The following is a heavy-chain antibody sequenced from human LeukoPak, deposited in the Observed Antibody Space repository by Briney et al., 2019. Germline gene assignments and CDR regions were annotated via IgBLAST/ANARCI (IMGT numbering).Heavy chain of an antibody. CDR2: ISGSGGST. CDR3: AKVGVLLWFGGWVEDPHFDY. Sequence: GGSLRLSCAASGFTFSSYAMSWVRQAPGKGLEWVSAISGSGGSTYYADSVKGRFTISRDNSKNTLYLQMNSLRAEDTAVYYCAKVGVLLWFGGWVEDPHFDYWGQGTLVTVSS. D-gene: IGHD3-10*01. J-gene: IGHJ4*02. V-gene: IGHV3-23*01. CDR1: GFTFSSYA.